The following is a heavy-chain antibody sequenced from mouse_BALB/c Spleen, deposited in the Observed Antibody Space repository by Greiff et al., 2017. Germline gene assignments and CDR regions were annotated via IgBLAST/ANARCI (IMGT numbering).Heavy chain of an antibody. V-gene: IGHV1-5*01. J-gene: IGHJ4*01. CDR2: IYPGNSDT. D-gene: IGHD1-1*01. CDR1: GYTFTSYW. CDR3: AFTTVVATRYAMDY. Sequence: EVQLQESGTVLARPGASVKMSCKASGYTFTSYWMHWVKQRPGQGLEWIGAIYPGNSDTSYNQKFKGKAKLTAVTSTSTAYMELSSLTNEDSAVYYCAFTTVVATRYAMDYWGQGTSVTVSS.